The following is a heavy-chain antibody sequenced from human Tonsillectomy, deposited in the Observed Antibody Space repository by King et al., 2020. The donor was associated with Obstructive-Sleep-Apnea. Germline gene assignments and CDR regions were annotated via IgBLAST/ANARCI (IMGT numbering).Heavy chain of an antibody. J-gene: IGHJ4*02. CDR2: ISGSGGCT. CDR3: AKARGSGTYYKNYFDY. Sequence: VQLVESGGGLVQPGGSLRLSCSASGFTFSRYAMSWVRQAPGKGLEWVSSISGSGGCTYYAESVKGRFTISRDNSKKQLYLQMNSLRAEDKGVYYCAKARGSGTYYKNYFDYWGQGTLVTVSS. CDR1: GFTFSRYA. V-gene: IGHV3-23*04. D-gene: IGHD3-10*01.